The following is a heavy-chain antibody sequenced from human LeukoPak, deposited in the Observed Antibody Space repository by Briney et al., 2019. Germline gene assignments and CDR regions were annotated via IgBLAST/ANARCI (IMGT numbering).Heavy chain of an antibody. J-gene: IGHJ4*02. V-gene: IGHV3-21*01. D-gene: IGHD3-10*01. CDR2: ISPTSTYM. CDR3: VDGGITMVRGVGY. CDR1: GFTFSTYT. Sequence: GGSLRLSCAASGFTFSTYTMNWVRQAPGKGLEWVSSISPTSTYMYYADSLKGRFTISRDNAKNSLSLQMNSLRAGDTAVYYCVDGGITMVRGVGYWGQGTLVTVSS.